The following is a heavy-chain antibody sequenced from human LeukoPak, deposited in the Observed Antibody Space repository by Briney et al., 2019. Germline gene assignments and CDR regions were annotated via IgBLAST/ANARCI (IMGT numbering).Heavy chain of an antibody. CDR1: GFTVSSNY. Sequence: GGSLRLSCAASGFTVSSNYMSWVRQAPGKGLEWVSVIYSGGSTYYADSVKGRFTISRDNSKNTLYLQMNSLRAEDTAVYYCARHECGGSCYPEDYWGQGTLVTVSS. CDR2: IYSGGST. CDR3: ARHECGGSCYPEDY. D-gene: IGHD2-15*01. V-gene: IGHV3-53*01. J-gene: IGHJ4*02.